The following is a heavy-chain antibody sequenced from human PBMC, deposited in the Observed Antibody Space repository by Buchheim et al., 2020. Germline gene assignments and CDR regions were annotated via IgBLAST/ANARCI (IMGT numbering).Heavy chain of an antibody. V-gene: IGHV3-11*01. CDR1: GFTFSDYY. Sequence: QVQLVESGGGLVKPGGSLRLSCAASGFTFSDYYMSWIRQAPGKGLEWVSYISNSGTTIYYADSVKGRFTISRDNAKKSLYLQMNSLRAEDTAVYYCGPTAPIPARLVNHGMDVWGQGTT. CDR2: ISNSGTTI. D-gene: IGHD1-14*01. CDR3: GPTAPIPARLVNHGMDV. J-gene: IGHJ6*02.